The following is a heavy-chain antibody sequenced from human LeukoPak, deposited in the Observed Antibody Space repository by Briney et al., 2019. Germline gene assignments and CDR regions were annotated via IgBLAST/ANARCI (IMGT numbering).Heavy chain of an antibody. Sequence: GASVKVSCKASGYTFTGYYMHWVRQAPGQGLEWMGWINPNSGGTNYAQKFQGRVTMTRDTSISTAYMELSSLRSEDTAVYYCAADPPKIHPSQIDAFDIWGQGTMVTVSS. D-gene: IGHD2-2*01. CDR3: AADPPKIHPSQIDAFDI. CDR1: GYTFTGYY. CDR2: INPNSGGT. V-gene: IGHV1-2*02. J-gene: IGHJ3*02.